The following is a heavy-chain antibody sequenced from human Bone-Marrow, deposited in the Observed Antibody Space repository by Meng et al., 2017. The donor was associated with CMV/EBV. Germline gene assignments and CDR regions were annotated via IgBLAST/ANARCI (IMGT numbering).Heavy chain of an antibody. J-gene: IGHJ5*02. V-gene: IGHV3-48*03. CDR1: GFTFSSYE. CDR2: ISSSGSAK. D-gene: IGHD6-13*01. CDR3: AKCRSGIPAALNH. Sequence: GESLKISCAASGFTFSSYEMNWVRQAPGKGLEWVSYISSSGSAKYYADSVKGRFTISRDNANNSLSLQMNSLRAEDTAVYYCAKCRSGIPAALNHWGQGTLVTVSS.